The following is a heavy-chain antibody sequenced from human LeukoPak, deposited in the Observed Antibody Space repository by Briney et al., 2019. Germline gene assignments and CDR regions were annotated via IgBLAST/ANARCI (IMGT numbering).Heavy chain of an antibody. CDR3: ARYEEFSTGYSASSPRHYFDH. D-gene: IGHD3/OR15-3a*01. J-gene: IGHJ4*02. CDR1: GGSINSYY. V-gene: IGHV4-59*01. CDR2: IYYTGST. Sequence: SETLSLTCTVSGGSINSYYWSWIRQPPGKGLECVGHIYYTGSTYYKPSLESRVTISVDTAKNQISLKLSSVTATDTAVYYCARYEEFSTGYSASSPRHYFDHWGQGTLVTVSS.